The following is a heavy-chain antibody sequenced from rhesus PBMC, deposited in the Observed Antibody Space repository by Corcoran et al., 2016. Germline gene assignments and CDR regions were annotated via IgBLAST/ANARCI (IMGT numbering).Heavy chain of an antibody. CDR1: GGSLSYFW. CDR3: ARDGGSDSYSRDV. D-gene: IGHD3-22*01. J-gene: IGHJ5-2*02. V-gene: IGHV4-80*01. Sequence: PLQESGPGLVQPSETLSLTCTVSGGSLSYFWWRWIGQSPVTGLEWIGEISGDGVTTHSSHTLKSRVTFSTDASKSQFSLKLTSVTAADTAIYYCARDGGSDSYSRDVRGRGVLVTVSS. CDR2: ISGDGVTT.